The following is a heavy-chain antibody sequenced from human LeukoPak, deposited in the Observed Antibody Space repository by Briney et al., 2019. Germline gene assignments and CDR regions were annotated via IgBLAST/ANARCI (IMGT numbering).Heavy chain of an antibody. D-gene: IGHD4-11*01. CDR1: GFIFRNFA. CDR2: ISATGGTI. CDR3: PSGDSDYEILYFQH. V-gene: IGHV3-23*01. Sequence: SGGSLRLSCAASGFIFRNFAMIWVRQAPGQGLEWVSSISATGGTILQADSVKGRFTISRDSSKSTLYLQMNSLRAEDTAIYYCPSGDSDYEILYFQHWGQGSLVTVSS. J-gene: IGHJ1*01.